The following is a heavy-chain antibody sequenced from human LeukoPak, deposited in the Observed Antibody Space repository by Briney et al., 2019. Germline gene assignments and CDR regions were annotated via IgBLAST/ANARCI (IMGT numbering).Heavy chain of an antibody. CDR1: GFTSSTYA. D-gene: IGHD4-17*01. CDR3: ARDKVAVTDDY. CDR2: IRGSGGST. J-gene: IGHJ4*02. Sequence: GGSLRLSCAASGFTSSTYAMSWVRQAPGRGLEWVSAIRGSGGSTYSADSVRGRFTISRDNSRNTLYLQMNSLRVDDTAVYYCARDKVAVTDDYWGQGTLVTVSS. V-gene: IGHV3-23*01.